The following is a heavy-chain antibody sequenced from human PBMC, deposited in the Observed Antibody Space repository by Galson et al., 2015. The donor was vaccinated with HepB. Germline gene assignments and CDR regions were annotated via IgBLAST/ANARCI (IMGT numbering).Heavy chain of an antibody. D-gene: IGHD3-3*01. CDR3: TRSYDFWSDYHDAFDI. Sequence: SLRLSCADSGFTFGDYAMSWFRQAPGKGLEWVAFIRSKPYGGTPEYAASVKGRFTISRDDSRSIAYLQMNSLKTEDTAVYYCTRSYDFWSDYHDAFDIWGQGTMVTVSS. CDR1: GFTFGDYA. CDR2: IRSKPYGGTP. J-gene: IGHJ3*02. V-gene: IGHV3-49*03.